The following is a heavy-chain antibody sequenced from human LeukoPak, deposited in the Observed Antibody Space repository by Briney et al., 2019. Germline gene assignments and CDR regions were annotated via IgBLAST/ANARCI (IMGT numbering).Heavy chain of an antibody. J-gene: IGHJ3*02. CDR3: GVRGVSGAFDI. CDR2: INHSGST. CDR1: GGSFSGYY. V-gene: IGHV4-34*01. D-gene: IGHD3-10*01. Sequence: PSETLSLTCAVYGGSFSGYYWSWIRQPPGKGLEWIGEINHSGSTNYDPSLKSRATISVDTSKNQFSLKLSSVTAADTAVYYCGVRGVSGAFDIWGQGTMVTVPS.